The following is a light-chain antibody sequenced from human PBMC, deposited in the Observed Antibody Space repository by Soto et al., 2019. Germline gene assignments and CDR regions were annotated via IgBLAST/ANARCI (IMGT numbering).Light chain of an antibody. CDR3: QQRSNLWT. V-gene: IGKV3-11*01. CDR1: QSVSSY. Sequence: EIVLSQSPATLSLSPGERATLSCRASQSVSSYLAWYQQKPGQAPRLLIYDASNRATGIPARFSGSGSGTDFTLTISSLEPEDFAVYYCQQRSNLWTFGQGSMV. CDR2: DAS. J-gene: IGKJ1*01.